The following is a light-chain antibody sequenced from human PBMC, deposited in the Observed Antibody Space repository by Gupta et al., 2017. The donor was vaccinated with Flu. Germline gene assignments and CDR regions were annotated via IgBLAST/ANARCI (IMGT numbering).Light chain of an antibody. CDR3: GTWDNSLNFARV. CDR2: ENN. V-gene: IGLV1-51*02. CDR1: TSNIGANY. Sequence: QSVLTQPPSVSAAPGQKVTISCSGRTSNIGANYVSWYQQLPGTAPRLLIYENNKRPSGIPDRFSGSKSGTSATLGITELQTGDEADYYCGTWDNSLNFARVFGGGTTLTVL. J-gene: IGLJ3*02.